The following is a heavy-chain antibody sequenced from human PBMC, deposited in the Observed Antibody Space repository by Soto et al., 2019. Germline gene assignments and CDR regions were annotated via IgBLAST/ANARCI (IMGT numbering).Heavy chain of an antibody. J-gene: IGHJ4*02. Sequence: QVHLVQSGAEVKKPGASVKVSCKGSGYGFTTYGITWVRQAPGRGLEWMAWISAHNGNTDYAQNLQGRVTVTRDTSTSTAYMELRSLRSDDTAVYYCARGRYGDYWGQGALVTVSS. CDR1: GYGFTTYG. V-gene: IGHV1-18*01. CDR2: ISAHNGNT. CDR3: ARGRYGDY. D-gene: IGHD1-1*01.